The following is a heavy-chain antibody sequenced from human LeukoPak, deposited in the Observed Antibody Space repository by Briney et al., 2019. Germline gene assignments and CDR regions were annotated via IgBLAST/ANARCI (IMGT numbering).Heavy chain of an antibody. J-gene: IGHJ4*02. CDR2: ISHSGST. Sequence: SETLSLTCAVYGGSFSGYYWSWIRQPPGKGLEWIGEISHSGSTNYNPSLKSRVTISVDTSKNQFSLKLSSVTAADTAVYYCARGAEMATIRGDLDYWGQGTLVTVSS. CDR1: GGSFSGYY. V-gene: IGHV4-34*01. D-gene: IGHD5-24*01. CDR3: ARGAEMATIRGDLDY.